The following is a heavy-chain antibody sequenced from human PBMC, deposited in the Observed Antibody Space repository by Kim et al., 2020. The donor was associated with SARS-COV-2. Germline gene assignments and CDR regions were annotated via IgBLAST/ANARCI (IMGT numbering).Heavy chain of an antibody. D-gene: IGHD1-26*01. Sequence: GGSLRLSCAASGFSFNYYAVHWVRQAPGKGLEWVATISSDGGETFYADTVKGRFIISRDNSKNTLYLQMNTLGAEDTAVYYCAKGSGATFPSSRIFDHWGQGTLVSVSA. CDR2: ISSDGGET. CDR1: GFSFNYYA. V-gene: IGHV3-30*04. J-gene: IGHJ4*02. CDR3: AKGSGATFPSSRIFDH.